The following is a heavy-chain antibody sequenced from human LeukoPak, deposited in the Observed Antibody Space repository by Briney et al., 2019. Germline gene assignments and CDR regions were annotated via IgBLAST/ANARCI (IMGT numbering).Heavy chain of an antibody. CDR1: GFTFSSYG. D-gene: IGHD4-17*01. J-gene: IGHJ5*02. Sequence: PGGSLRLSCAASGFTFSSYGMHWVRQAPGKGLEWVAFIRYDGSNKYYADSVKGRFTISRDNSKNTLYLQMNSLRAEDTAVYYCAKDPYTVTTHWFDPWGQGTLVTVSS. CDR2: IRYDGSNK. CDR3: AKDPYTVTTHWFDP. V-gene: IGHV3-30*02.